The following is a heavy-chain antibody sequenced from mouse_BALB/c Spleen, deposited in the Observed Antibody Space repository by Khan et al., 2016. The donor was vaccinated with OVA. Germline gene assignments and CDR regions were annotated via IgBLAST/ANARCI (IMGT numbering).Heavy chain of an antibody. Sequence: EVELVESGGGLVQPGGSRIISCAASGFTFSSFGVHWVRQAPEKGLEWVAYISSGSRIIYYSDKVKGRFTISRDNSKKSSFLEMTSLRSEDTAMYYCTKDGRWLPFDYWGQGTALTVSS. V-gene: IGHV5-17*02. J-gene: IGHJ2*01. CDR1: GFTFSSFG. CDR2: ISSGSRII. D-gene: IGHD2-3*01. CDR3: TKDGRWLPFDY.